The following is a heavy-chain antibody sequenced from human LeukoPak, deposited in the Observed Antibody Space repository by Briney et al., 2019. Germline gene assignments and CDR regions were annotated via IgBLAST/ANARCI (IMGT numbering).Heavy chain of an antibody. CDR1: GGTFSSYA. D-gene: IGHD6-13*01. V-gene: IGHV1-69*13. Sequence: SVKVSCKASGGTFSSYAISWVRQAPGQGLEWMGGIIPIFGTANYAQKFQGRVTITADESTSTAYMELSSLRSEDTAVYYCARTGSAAAGTADYWGQGTLVTVSS. CDR2: IIPIFGTA. CDR3: ARTGSAAAGTADY. J-gene: IGHJ4*02.